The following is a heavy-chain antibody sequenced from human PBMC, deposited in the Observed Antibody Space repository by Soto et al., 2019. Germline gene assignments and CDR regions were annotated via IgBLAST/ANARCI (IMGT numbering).Heavy chain of an antibody. CDR1: GYSFTSYW. V-gene: IGHV5-51*01. CDR3: ARGYCSGGSCYSGYSY. CDR2: IYPGDSDT. J-gene: IGHJ4*02. Sequence: GESLKISCKGSGYSFTSYWIGWVRQMPGKGLEWMGIIYPGDSDTRYSPSFQGQVTISADKSISTAYLQWSSLKASDTAMYYCARGYCSGGSCYSGYSYWGQGTLVTVSS. D-gene: IGHD2-15*01.